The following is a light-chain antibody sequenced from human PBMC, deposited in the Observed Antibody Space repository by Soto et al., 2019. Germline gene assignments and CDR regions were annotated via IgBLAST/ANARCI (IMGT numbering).Light chain of an antibody. J-gene: IGKJ1*01. V-gene: IGKV1-5*01. Sequence: DIPLTQSPSTLSGSVGARVALTGLASQTISSWLAWYQQKPGKAPKLLISATSTLQSGVPSRFSGRGSGTNFTLTISSLQPEDFATYYCIQDFISPLTVGQGTKVDI. CDR3: IQDFISPLT. CDR1: QTISSW. CDR2: ATS.